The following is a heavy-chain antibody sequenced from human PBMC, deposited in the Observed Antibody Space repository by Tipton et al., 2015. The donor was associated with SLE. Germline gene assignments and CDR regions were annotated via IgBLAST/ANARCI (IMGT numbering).Heavy chain of an antibody. D-gene: IGHD5-12*01. CDR2: IYPGDSDT. J-gene: IGHJ3*02. V-gene: IGHV5-51*01. CDR1: EYSFTSYW. Sequence: QLVQSGAEVKKPGESLKISCKGSEYSFTSYWIAWVRQMPGKGLEWMVIIYPGDSDTRYSPSFQGQVTISADKSISTAYLQRSSLNASDTAMCYCAIPDIEAANGGVVFDIWGQGTMVTVSS. CDR3: AIPDIEAANGGVVFDI.